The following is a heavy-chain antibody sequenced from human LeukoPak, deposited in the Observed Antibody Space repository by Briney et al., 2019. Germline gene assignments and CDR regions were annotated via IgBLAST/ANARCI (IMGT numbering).Heavy chain of an antibody. V-gene: IGHV4-34*01. D-gene: IGHD6-13*01. J-gene: IGHJ5*02. CDR1: GGSFSGYY. Sequence: PSETLSLTCAVYGGSFSGYYWSWIRQPPGKGLEWIGEINHSGSTNYNPSLKSRVTISVDTSKNQFSLKLSSVTAADTAVYYCARGPYYSSSWYNWFDPWGQGTLVTVSS. CDR2: INHSGST. CDR3: ARGPYYSSSWYNWFDP.